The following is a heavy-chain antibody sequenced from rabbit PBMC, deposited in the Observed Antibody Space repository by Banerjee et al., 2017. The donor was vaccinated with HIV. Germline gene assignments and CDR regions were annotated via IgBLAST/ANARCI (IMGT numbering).Heavy chain of an antibody. D-gene: IGHD1-1*01. CDR2: INAITGRA. CDR3: ARDTSTSFSTYGMDL. CDR1: GFSFSSSDY. V-gene: IGHV1S40*01. Sequence: QSLEESGGDLVKPEGSLTLTCTASGFSFSSSDYMCWVRQAPGKGLEWIACINAITGRAVYASWAKGRFTFSKTSSTTVTLQMTSLTVADTATYFCARDTSTSFSTYGMDLWGPGTLVTVS. J-gene: IGHJ6*01.